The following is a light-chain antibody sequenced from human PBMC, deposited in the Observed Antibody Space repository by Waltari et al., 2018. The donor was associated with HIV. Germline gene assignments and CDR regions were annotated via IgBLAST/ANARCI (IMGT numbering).Light chain of an antibody. CDR2: LGT. CDR3: MQALETPLT. CDR1: QALLKSNGYIY. V-gene: IGKV2-28*01. Sequence: DIVMTQSPVSLPVTPGEPASISCRSTQALLKSNGYIYLDWYFQKPGQSPQLLIYLGTNRASGVPDRFSASGSATDFTLKISRVEAEDVGVYYCMQALETPLTFGEGTKVEIK. J-gene: IGKJ4*01.